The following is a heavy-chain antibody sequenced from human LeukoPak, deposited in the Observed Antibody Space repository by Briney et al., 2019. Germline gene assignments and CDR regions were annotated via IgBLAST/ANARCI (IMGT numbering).Heavy chain of an antibody. CDR1: GFTFSSYA. CDR3: AKGLTNLGDD. D-gene: IGHD3-9*01. J-gene: IGHJ4*02. Sequence: PGGSLRLSCAASGFTFSSYAMSWVRQAPGKGLEWVSSISNSSGSTYYADSVKGRFTISRDNSKNTLYLQMNSLRPEDTAVYYCAKGLTNLGDDWGQGTLVTVSS. CDR2: ISNSSGST. V-gene: IGHV3-23*01.